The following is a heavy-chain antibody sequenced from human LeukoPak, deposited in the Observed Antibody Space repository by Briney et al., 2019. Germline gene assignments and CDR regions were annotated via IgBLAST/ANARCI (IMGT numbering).Heavy chain of an antibody. V-gene: IGHV1-69*13. CDR2: IIPIFGTA. CDR1: GGTFSSYA. CDR3: ARGSYGRTPYFDY. D-gene: IGHD5-18*01. J-gene: IGHJ4*02. Sequence: SVKVSCKASGGTFSSYAISWVRQAPGQGLEWMGGIIPIFGTANYAQKFQGRVTITADESTSTAYMELSSLRSEDTAMYYCARGSYGRTPYFDYWGQGTLVTVSS.